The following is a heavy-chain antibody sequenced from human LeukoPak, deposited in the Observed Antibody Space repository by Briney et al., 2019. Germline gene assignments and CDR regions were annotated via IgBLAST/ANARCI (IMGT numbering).Heavy chain of an antibody. D-gene: IGHD7-27*01. CDR2: ITSDGNT. CDR1: GFTFSSSA. J-gene: IGHJ6*02. Sequence: GGSLRLSCVASGFTFSSSAMSWVRLAPGKGLDWVSGITSDGNTYYADSVKGRFTISRDKSKDTLYLQMNSLRAEDSALYYCAGAVTGYYSGMDVWGQGTTVTVSS. CDR3: AGAVTGYYSGMDV. V-gene: IGHV3-23*01.